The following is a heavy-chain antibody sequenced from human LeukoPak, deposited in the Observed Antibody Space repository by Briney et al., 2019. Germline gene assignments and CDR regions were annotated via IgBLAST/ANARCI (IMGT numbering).Heavy chain of an antibody. D-gene: IGHD3-22*01. CDR1: GYTFTSYD. Sequence: ASVKVSCKASGYTFTSYDINWVRQATGQGLEWMGWMNPNSGNTDYAQKFQSRVTITRSTSMSTAYMELGSLRSEDTAVYYCARQRDSFDIWGQGTTVTVSS. CDR2: MNPNSGNT. V-gene: IGHV1-8*03. J-gene: IGHJ3*02. CDR3: ARQRDSFDI.